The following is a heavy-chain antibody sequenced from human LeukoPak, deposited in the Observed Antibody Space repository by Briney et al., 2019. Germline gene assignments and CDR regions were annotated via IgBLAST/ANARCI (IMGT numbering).Heavy chain of an antibody. Sequence: PGGSLRLSCAASGFTFSSYAMSWLRQAPGKGLEWVSAISGSGGSTYHADSVKGRFTISRDNSKNTLYLQMNSLRVEDTAVYYCAKGGIYIVASYGMDVWGQGTTVTVSS. CDR1: GFTFSSYA. V-gene: IGHV3-23*01. J-gene: IGHJ6*02. D-gene: IGHD5-12*01. CDR2: ISGSGGST. CDR3: AKGGIYIVASYGMDV.